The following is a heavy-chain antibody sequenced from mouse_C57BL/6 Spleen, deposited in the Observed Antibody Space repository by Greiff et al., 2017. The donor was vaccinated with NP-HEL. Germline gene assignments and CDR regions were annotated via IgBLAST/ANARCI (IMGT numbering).Heavy chain of an antibody. CDR1: GYTFTSYW. D-gene: IGHD2-5*01. J-gene: IGHJ4*01. Sequence: VQLQQPGAELVKPGASVKLSCKASGYTFTSYWMQWVKQRPGQGLEWIGEIDPSDSYTNYNQKFKGKATLTVDTSSSTAYMQLSSLTSEDSAVYYCARWDYYSNYGEVYYAMDYWGQGTSVTVSS. CDR2: IDPSDSYT. CDR3: ARWDYYSNYGEVYYAMDY. V-gene: IGHV1-50*01.